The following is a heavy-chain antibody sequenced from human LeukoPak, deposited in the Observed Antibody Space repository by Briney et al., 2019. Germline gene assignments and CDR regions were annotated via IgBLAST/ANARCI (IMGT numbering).Heavy chain of an antibody. Sequence: SETLSLTCTVSGGPLSSYYWSWIRQPPGKGLEWIGYIYTSGSTNYSPSLKSRVTISVDTSKNQSSLKLSSVTAADTAVYYCATSSSSDETDAFDIWGQGTMVTVSS. CDR3: ATSSSSDETDAFDI. D-gene: IGHD2-2*01. CDR1: GGPLSSYY. V-gene: IGHV4-4*09. CDR2: IYTSGST. J-gene: IGHJ3*02.